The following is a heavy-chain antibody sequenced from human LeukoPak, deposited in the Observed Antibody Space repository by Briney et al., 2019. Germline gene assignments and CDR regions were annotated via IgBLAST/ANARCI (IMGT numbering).Heavy chain of an antibody. CDR1: GFTFSSYS. J-gene: IGHJ4*02. D-gene: IGHD6-19*01. Sequence: GGSLRLSCAASGFTFSSYSMNWVRQAPGKGLEWVSSISSSSSYIYYADSVKGRFTISRDNAKNSLYLQMISLRAEDTAVYYCASALLAIAVAGYWGQGTLVTVSS. CDR3: ASALLAIAVAGY. CDR2: ISSSSSYI. V-gene: IGHV3-21*01.